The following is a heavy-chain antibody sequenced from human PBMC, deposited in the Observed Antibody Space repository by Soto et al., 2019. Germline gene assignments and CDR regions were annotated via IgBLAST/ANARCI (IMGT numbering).Heavy chain of an antibody. CDR1: GGTFSRYT. CDR3: ARGSTIVRGAPSWFDP. Sequence: QVQLVQSGAEVKKPGSSVKVSCKASGGTFSRYTINWVRQAPGQGLEWMGRINPIAAIANYTQKFQGRVTITVDKSSTTAYMELSSLRSDDTAVYYCARGSTIVRGAPSWFDPWGQGTLVTVSS. V-gene: IGHV1-69*02. CDR2: INPIAAIA. D-gene: IGHD3-10*01. J-gene: IGHJ5*02.